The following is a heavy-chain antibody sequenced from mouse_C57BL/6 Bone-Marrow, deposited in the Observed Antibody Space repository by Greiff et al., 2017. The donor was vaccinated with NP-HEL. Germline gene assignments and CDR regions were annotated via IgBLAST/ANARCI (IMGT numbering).Heavy chain of an antibody. CDR3: RFYGSSHYDAMDY. Sequence: VQLQQPGAELVRPGSSVKLSCKASGYTFTSYWMAWVKQRPGQGLEWIGNIYPSGSETHYNQKFKDKATLTVDKSSSTAYMQLSSLTSEDSAVYYCRFYGSSHYDAMDYWGQGTSVTVSA. CDR2: IYPSGSET. D-gene: IGHD1-1*01. V-gene: IGHV1-61*01. J-gene: IGHJ4*01. CDR1: GYTFTSYW.